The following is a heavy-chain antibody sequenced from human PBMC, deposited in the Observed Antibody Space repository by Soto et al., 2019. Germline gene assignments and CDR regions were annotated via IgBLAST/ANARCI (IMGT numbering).Heavy chain of an antibody. V-gene: IGHV3-30*18. J-gene: IGHJ4*02. D-gene: IGHD2-15*01. Sequence: QVQLVESGGGVVQPGRSLRLSCAASGFTFSSYGMHWVRQAPGKGLEWVAVISYDGSHTYSADSVKGRFTISRDNSKNTLYLQRNSLRAEDTAVYYCAKDAGLGYCSGGRCSHFDYWGQGTQVTVSS. CDR3: AKDAGLGYCSGGRCSHFDY. CDR1: GFTFSSYG. CDR2: ISYDGSHT.